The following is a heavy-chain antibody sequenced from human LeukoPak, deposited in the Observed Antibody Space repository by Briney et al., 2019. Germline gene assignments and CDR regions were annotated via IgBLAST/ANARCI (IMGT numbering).Heavy chain of an antibody. CDR1: GFSFSNAL. V-gene: IGHV3-48*02. J-gene: IGHJ4*02. CDR3: ARMGLTGSYFDY. CDR2: IGSTSSMI. Sequence: GGSLRLSCAASGFSFSNALMSWVRQAPGKGLEWVSYIGSTSSMIYYADSVKGRFTISRDNAKNSLYLQMNSLRDEDTAVYYCARMGLTGSYFDYWGQGTLVTGSS. D-gene: IGHD2-8*02.